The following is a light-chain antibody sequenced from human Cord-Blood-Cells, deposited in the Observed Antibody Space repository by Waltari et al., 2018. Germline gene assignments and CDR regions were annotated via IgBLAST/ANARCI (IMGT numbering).Light chain of an antibody. Sequence: QSALTQPASVSVSPGQSITISCTGTSSDVGGYHYVSWYQHHPGKAPQLMIYEVSNRPSGVSNRCSGSKSGNTASLTISGLQAEDEADYYCSSYTSSSTVVFGGGTKLTVL. CDR2: EVS. CDR1: SSDVGGYHY. CDR3: SSYTSSSTVV. V-gene: IGLV2-14*01. J-gene: IGLJ2*01.